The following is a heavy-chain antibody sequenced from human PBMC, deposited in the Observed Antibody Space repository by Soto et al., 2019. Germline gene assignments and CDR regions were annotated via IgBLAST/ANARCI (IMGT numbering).Heavy chain of an antibody. CDR3: VPWLTAHFDY. V-gene: IGHV3-23*01. J-gene: IGHJ4*02. Sequence: VGSLRFSCAASGFTFRNHAMSWVRQAPGTGLEWVSTLNLDGSNTHYADSVKGRFTISRDNSRNTLYLQMNSLRAADTALYYCVPWLTAHFDYWGQGTPVTVSS. D-gene: IGHD2-21*02. CDR2: LNLDGSNT. CDR1: GFTFRNHA.